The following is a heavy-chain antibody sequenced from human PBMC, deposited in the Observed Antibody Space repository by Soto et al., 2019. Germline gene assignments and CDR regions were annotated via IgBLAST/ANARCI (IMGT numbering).Heavy chain of an antibody. V-gene: IGHV1-69*06. CDR1: GGTFSNYA. D-gene: IGHD5-18*01. J-gene: IGHJ1*01. CDR2: IIPIFGTA. CDR3: ARAPVDTAMDEYFQH. Sequence: SVKVSCKASGGTFSNYAISCVLPSPVQGLDWMGGIIPIFGTANYAQKFQGRVTITADKSTCTAYMGLSSLRSEDTAVYYCARAPVDTAMDEYFQHWGQGTLVTVSS.